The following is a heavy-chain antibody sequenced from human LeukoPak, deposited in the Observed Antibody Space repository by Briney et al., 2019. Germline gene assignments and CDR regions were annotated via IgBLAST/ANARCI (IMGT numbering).Heavy chain of an antibody. CDR3: ARGGVGYGYFAGAFDI. V-gene: IGHV3-30*02. D-gene: IGHD5-18*01. CDR2: IRYDGSNK. CDR1: GFTFSSYG. J-gene: IGHJ3*02. Sequence: GSLRLSCAASGFTFSSYGMHWVRQAPGKGLEWVAFIRYDGSNKYYADSVKGRFTISRENAKNSLYLQMNSLRAGDTAVYYCARGGVGYGYFAGAFDIWGQGTMVTVSS.